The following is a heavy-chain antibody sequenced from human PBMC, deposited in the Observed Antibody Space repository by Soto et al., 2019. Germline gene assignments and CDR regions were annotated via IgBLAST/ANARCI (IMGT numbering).Heavy chain of an antibody. D-gene: IGHD3-3*01. V-gene: IGHV3-30-3*01. CDR3: ARGNFWSGYMELYYYYRLDV. CDR1: GFTFSSYA. Sequence: GGSVRLSCAASGFTFSSYAMHWVRQAPGKGLEWVAVISYDGSNKYYADSVKGRFTISRDNSKNTLYLQMNSLRAEDTAVYYCARGNFWSGYMELYYYYRLDVWGQGTTVTVSS. CDR2: ISYDGSNK. J-gene: IGHJ6*02.